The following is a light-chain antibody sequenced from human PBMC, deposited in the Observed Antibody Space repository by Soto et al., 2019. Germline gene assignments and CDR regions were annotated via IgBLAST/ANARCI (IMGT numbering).Light chain of an antibody. CDR3: LQDYNYPWT. CDR2: ATS. Sequence: DIQMTQSPSSLSASVGDRVTITCRASQSISSYLNWYQQKPGKAPKLLIYATSTLQGAVPSRFSGSGSGTDFTLTISSLQPEDFATYYCLQDYNYPWTFGQGTKVDIK. V-gene: IGKV1-39*01. CDR1: QSISSY. J-gene: IGKJ1*01.